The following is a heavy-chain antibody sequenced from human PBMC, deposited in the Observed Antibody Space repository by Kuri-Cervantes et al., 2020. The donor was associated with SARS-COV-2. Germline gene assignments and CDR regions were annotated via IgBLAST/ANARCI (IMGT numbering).Heavy chain of an antibody. CDR3: ARERKPLDAFDI. V-gene: IGHV4-59*11. CDR2: IYYSGST. Sequence: SETLSLTCTVSGGSISSHYWSWIRQPPGKGLEWIGYIYYSGSTYYNPSLKSRVTISVDTSKNQFSLKLSSVTAADTAVYYCARERKPLDAFDIWGQGTMVTVSS. CDR1: GGSISSHY. J-gene: IGHJ3*02.